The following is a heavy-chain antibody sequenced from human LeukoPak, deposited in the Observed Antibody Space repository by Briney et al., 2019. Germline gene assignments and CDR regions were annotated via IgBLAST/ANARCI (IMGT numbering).Heavy chain of an antibody. D-gene: IGHD3-10*01. J-gene: IGHJ4*02. Sequence: GGSLRLSCAASGFTFSSYAMSWVRQAPGKGLEWVFAISGSGGSTYYADSVKGRFTISRDNSKNTLYLQMNSLRAEDTAVYYCAKEIMYYYGSGSYPDYWGQGTLVTVSS. CDR3: AKEIMYYYGSGSYPDY. CDR2: ISGSGGST. V-gene: IGHV3-23*01. CDR1: GFTFSSYA.